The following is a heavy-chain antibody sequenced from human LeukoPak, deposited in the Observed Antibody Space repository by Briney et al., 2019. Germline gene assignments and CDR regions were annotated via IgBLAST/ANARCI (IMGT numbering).Heavy chain of an antibody. D-gene: IGHD3-10*01. V-gene: IGHV3-11*06. J-gene: IGHJ3*02. CDR3: AAGSQTPNAFDI. CDR2: ISSSSSYT. CDR1: GFTFSDYY. Sequence: GGSLRLSCAASGFTFSDYYMSWIRQAPGKGLEWVSYISSSSSYTNYADSVKGRFTISRNNAKNSLYLQMNSLRAEDTAVYYCAAGSQTPNAFDIWGQGTMVTVSS.